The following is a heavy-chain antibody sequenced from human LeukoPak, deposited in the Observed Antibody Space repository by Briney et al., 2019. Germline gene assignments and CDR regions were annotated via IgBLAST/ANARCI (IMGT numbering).Heavy chain of an antibody. CDR1: GFTFSSYW. CDR2: IKQDGSEK. Sequence: QSGGSLRLSCAASGFTFSSYWMSWVRQAPGKGLEWVANIKQDGSEKYYVDSVKGRFTISRDNAKNSLYLQMNSLRAEDTAVYYCARAPHTLWFGELLPSGMDVWGQGTTATVSS. D-gene: IGHD3-10*01. CDR3: ARAPHTLWFGELLPSGMDV. V-gene: IGHV3-7*01. J-gene: IGHJ6*02.